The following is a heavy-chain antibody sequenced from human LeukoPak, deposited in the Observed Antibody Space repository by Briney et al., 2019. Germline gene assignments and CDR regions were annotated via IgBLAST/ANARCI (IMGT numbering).Heavy chain of an antibody. CDR3: ARHSGYLPNYYYYYYMDV. Sequence: GESLKISCKGSGYSFTSYWIGWVRQMPGKGLEWMGIIYPGDSDTRYSPSFQGQVTISADKSISTAYLQWSSLKASDTAMYYCARHSGYLPNYYYYYYMDVWGKGTTVTVSS. D-gene: IGHD5-12*01. J-gene: IGHJ6*03. CDR2: IYPGDSDT. V-gene: IGHV5-51*01. CDR1: GYSFTSYW.